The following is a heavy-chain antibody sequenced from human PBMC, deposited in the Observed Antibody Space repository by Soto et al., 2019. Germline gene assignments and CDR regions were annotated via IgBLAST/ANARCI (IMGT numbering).Heavy chain of an antibody. CDR2: TYYRSKWYN. Sequence: PSQTLSLTCAISGDSVSSNSAAWNWIRQSPSRGLEWLGRTYYRSKWYNDYAVSVKSRITINPDTSKNQFSLQLNSVTPEDTAVYYCVTTVRAHPSHPLKPLSSGLSHPVDI. CDR1: GDSVSSNSAA. D-gene: IGHD6-19*01. J-gene: IGHJ3*02. V-gene: IGHV6-1*01. CDR3: VTTVRAHPSHPLKPLSSGLSHPVDI.